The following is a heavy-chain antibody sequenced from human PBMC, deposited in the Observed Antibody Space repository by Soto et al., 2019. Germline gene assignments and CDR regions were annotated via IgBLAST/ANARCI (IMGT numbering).Heavy chain of an antibody. Sequence: EVQVVESGGGLTQPGGSLRLSCAVSGFTVTNNHVTWVRQSTGKGLACVSVIWNNGRTSYADSVKGRFTIARDNSKNTVYLQMKSLRAEDTAMYYCTGFGGNSVWGQGTLVTVSS. CDR2: IWNNGRT. CDR1: GFTVTNNH. D-gene: IGHD2-21*02. V-gene: IGHV3-53*01. J-gene: IGHJ4*02. CDR3: TGFGGNSV.